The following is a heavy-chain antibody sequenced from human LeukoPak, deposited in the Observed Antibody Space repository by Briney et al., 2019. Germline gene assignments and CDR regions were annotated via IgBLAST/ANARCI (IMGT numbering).Heavy chain of an antibody. CDR1: GFTFSSYG. V-gene: IGHV3-33*01. CDR2: IWYDGSNK. D-gene: IGHD3-22*01. CDR3: ARVNYYDSSGYFVLHAFDI. Sequence: QTGGSLRLSCAASGFTFSSYGMHWVRQAPGKGLEWVAVIWYDGSNKYYADSVKGRFTISRDNAKNSLYLQMNSLRAEDTAVYYCARVNYYDSSGYFVLHAFDIWGQGTMVTVSS. J-gene: IGHJ3*02.